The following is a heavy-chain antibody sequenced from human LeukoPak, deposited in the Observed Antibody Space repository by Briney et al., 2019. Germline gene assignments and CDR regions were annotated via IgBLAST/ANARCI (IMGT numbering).Heavy chain of an antibody. D-gene: IGHD3-3*01. V-gene: IGHV4-30-4*01. Sequence: LRLSCAASGFTVSSNYMSWIRQPPGKGLEWIGYIYYSGSTYYNPSLKSRVTISVDTSKNQFSLKLSSVTAADTAVYYCARAVNSYYDFWSGKIHNWFDPWGQGTLVTVSS. CDR1: GFTVSSNY. CDR3: ARAVNSYYDFWSGKIHNWFDP. J-gene: IGHJ5*02. CDR2: IYYSGST.